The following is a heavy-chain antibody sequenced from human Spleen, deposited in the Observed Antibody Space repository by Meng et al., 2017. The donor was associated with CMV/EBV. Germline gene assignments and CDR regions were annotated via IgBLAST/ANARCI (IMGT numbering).Heavy chain of an antibody. CDR3: ARHDDSYGLYY. V-gene: IGHV4-39*01. J-gene: IGHJ4*02. Sequence: SETLSLTCTVSGGSISSSSYYWGWIRQPPGKGLEWIGSIYYSGSTYYNPSLKSRVTISVDTSKNQFSLKLSSVTAADTAVYYRARHDDSYGLYYWGQGTLVTVSS. D-gene: IGHD5-18*01. CDR1: GGSISSSSYY. CDR2: IYYSGST.